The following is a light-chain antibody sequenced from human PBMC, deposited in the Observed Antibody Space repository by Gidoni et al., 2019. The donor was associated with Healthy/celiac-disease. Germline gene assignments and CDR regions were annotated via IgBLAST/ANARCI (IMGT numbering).Light chain of an antibody. J-gene: IGLJ2*01. CDR2: YDD. CDR3: AAWVDRLNGVV. V-gene: IGLV1-36*01. Sequence: QSVLTQPPSVSEAPRQRVTISCSGSSSNIGNNAVNWYQQLPGKAPKLLIYYDDLLPSVVSDRFSGSKSGTSASLAISGLQSEDEADYYCAAWVDRLNGVVFGGGTKLTVL. CDR1: SSNIGNNA.